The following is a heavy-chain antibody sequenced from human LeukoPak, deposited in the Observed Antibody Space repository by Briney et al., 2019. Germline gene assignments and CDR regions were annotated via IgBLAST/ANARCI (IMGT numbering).Heavy chain of an antibody. Sequence: GASVKVSCKASGYTFTSYYMHWVRQAPGQGLEWMGIINPSGGTTSYTQKFQGRVTMTEDTSTDTAYMELSSLRSEDTAVYYCATASGIVGARGFDYWGQGTLVTVSS. V-gene: IGHV1-46*01. J-gene: IGHJ4*02. CDR3: ATASGIVGARGFDY. CDR1: GYTFTSYY. CDR2: INPSGGTT. D-gene: IGHD1-26*01.